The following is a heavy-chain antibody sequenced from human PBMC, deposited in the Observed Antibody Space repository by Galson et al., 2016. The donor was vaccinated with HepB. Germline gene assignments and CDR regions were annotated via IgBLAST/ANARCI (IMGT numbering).Heavy chain of an antibody. Sequence: SLRLSCAASGFTFSSYGMYWVRQAPGKGLEWVTTIWYDGSNKYYADSVKGRFTISRDNSKNTLYLQMNSLRAEDTAVYYCAGDGGLTGRGIRGGVDVWGSGTTVTVSS. CDR1: GFTFSSYG. CDR3: AGDGGLTGRGIRGGVDV. D-gene: IGHD1-14*01. V-gene: IGHV3-33*07. J-gene: IGHJ6*04. CDR2: IWYDGSNK.